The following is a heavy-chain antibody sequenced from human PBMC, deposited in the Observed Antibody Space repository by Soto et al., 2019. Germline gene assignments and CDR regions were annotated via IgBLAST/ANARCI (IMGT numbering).Heavy chain of an antibody. D-gene: IGHD5-12*01. CDR1: GGSISSGGYS. J-gene: IGHJ6*02. CDR2: IYHSGST. CDR3: ARVGGGGYDSSNYGMDV. Sequence: QLQLQESGSGLVKPSQTLSLTCAVSGGSISSGGYSWSWIRQPPGKGLEWIGYIYHSGSTYYNPSLKSRVTISVDRSKNQFSLKLSSVTAADTAVYYCARVGGGGYDSSNYGMDVWGQGTTVTVSS. V-gene: IGHV4-30-2*01.